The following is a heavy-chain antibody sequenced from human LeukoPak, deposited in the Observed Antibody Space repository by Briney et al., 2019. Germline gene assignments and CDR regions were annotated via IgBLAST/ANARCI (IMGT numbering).Heavy chain of an antibody. D-gene: IGHD1-26*01. CDR1: GDSVSSNSAA. CDR2: TYYRSKWYN. J-gene: IGHJ4*02. CDR3: ARVRRDGSYYFDY. Sequence: SQTLSLTCAISGDSVSSNSAAWNWIRQSPSRGLEWLGRTYYRSKWYNDYAVSVKSRITINPDTSKNQFSLKLSSVTAADTAVYYCARVRRDGSYYFDYWGQGTLVTVSS. V-gene: IGHV6-1*01.